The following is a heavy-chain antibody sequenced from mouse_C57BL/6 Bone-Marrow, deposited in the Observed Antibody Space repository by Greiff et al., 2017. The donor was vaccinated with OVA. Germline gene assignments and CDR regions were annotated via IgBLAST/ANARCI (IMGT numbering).Heavy chain of an antibody. CDR1: GYTFTSYW. CDR3: ALYEDAMDY. V-gene: IGHV1-64*01. Sequence: VQLQESGAELVKPGASVKLSCKASGYTFTSYWMHWVKQRPGQGLEWIGMIHPNSGSTNYNEKFKSKATLTVDKSSSTAYMQLSSLTSEDSAVYYCALYEDAMDYWGQGTSVTVSS. D-gene: IGHD2-3*01. CDR2: IHPNSGST. J-gene: IGHJ4*01.